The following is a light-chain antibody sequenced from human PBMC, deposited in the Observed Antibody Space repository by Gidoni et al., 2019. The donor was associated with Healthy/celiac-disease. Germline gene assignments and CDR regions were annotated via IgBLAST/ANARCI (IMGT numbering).Light chain of an antibody. V-gene: IGKV3-20*01. CDR2: GAS. CDR1: QSVSSSY. Sequence: IVFTQSPGTLSLSPGERATLSCRASQSVSSSYLAWYQQKPGQAPRLLIYGASSRATGIPDRFSGSGSGTDFTHTISRLETEDFAVYYCQQYGSSWTFGQGTKVEIK. J-gene: IGKJ1*01. CDR3: QQYGSSWT.